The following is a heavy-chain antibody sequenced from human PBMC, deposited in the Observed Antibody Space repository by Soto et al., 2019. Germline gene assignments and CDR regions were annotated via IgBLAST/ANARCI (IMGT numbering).Heavy chain of an antibody. J-gene: IGHJ6*02. Sequence: QVQLVESGGGVVQPGRSLRLSCAASGFTFSSYGMHWVRQAPGKGLEWVAVISYDGSNKYYADSVKGRFTISRDNSKNTLXXQXNTXRAEDTAVYYCARGAYYDFWSGYYGLGYFYYGMDVWGQGTTVTVSS. CDR3: ARGAYYDFWSGYYGLGYFYYGMDV. CDR1: GFTFSSYG. V-gene: IGHV3-30*03. CDR2: ISYDGSNK. D-gene: IGHD3-3*01.